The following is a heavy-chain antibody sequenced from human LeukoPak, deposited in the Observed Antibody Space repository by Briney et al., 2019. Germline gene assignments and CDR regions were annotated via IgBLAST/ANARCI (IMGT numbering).Heavy chain of an antibody. CDR2: INPNRGGT. J-gene: IGHJ3*01. D-gene: IGHD5-18*01. CDR3: ARHSTRSSGLVTFDL. V-gene: IGHV1-2*02. Sequence: ASVKVSCKASTYTFIKYGISWVRQAPGQGLEWMGWINPNRGGTYYAQKFQGRVTMTRDTSLSTAYMELTSLTSDDTAEYYCARHSTRSSGLVTFDLWGQGTMVTVSS. CDR1: TYTFIKYG.